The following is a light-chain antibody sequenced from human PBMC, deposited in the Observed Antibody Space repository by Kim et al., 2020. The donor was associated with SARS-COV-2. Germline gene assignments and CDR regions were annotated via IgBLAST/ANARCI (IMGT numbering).Light chain of an antibody. CDR2: YDS. CDR3: QVWDSSSDHPGV. J-gene: IGLJ3*02. V-gene: IGLV3-21*04. Sequence: PGKTARITCGGNNIGSKSVLWYQQKPGQAPVLVIYYDSDRPSGIPERFSGSISGNTATLTISRVEAGDEADYYCQVWDSSSDHPGVFGGGTQLTVL. CDR1: NIGSKS.